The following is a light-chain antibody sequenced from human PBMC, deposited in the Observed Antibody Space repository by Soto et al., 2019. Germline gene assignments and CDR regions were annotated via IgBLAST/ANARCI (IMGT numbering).Light chain of an antibody. CDR2: DVS. Sequence: QSALTQPASVSGSPGQSITISCTGTSSDVGGYNSVSWYQQHPGKAPRLMIYDVSNRPSGVSNRFSVSKSGNTASLTISGLQAEDEADYYCGSYTSSSTPYVFGTGTQLTVL. CDR1: SSDVGGYNS. CDR3: GSYTSSSTPYV. V-gene: IGLV2-14*01. J-gene: IGLJ1*01.